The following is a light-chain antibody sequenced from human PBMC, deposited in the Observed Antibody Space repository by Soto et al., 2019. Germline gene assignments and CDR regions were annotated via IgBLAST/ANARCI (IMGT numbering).Light chain of an antibody. V-gene: IGKV1-17*01. CDR1: HDIRKE. J-gene: IGKJ4*01. CDR2: VAS. CDR3: LQHHNYPPLT. Sequence: DIQMTQSPSSVSASVGDRVTITCRASHDIRKELAWYQHKPGKAPKRLIYVASTLQSGVPSRFSGSASGTEFALTISSLQPQEFAPYYCLQHHNYPPLTFGGGTKVEIK.